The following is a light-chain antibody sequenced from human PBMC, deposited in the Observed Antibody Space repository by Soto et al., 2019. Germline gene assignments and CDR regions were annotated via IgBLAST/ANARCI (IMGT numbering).Light chain of an antibody. V-gene: IGKV1-12*01. Sequence: DVPMTQSPSSVSASVGDRVTITCRASQDISSWIAWYQQKQGKAPKFLIHAASSLQSGVPSRFSGSGSGTDFTLTINSLQPEDFATYYCQQAYSFPITFGQGTRLEIK. CDR2: AAS. CDR3: QQAYSFPIT. CDR1: QDISSW. J-gene: IGKJ5*01.